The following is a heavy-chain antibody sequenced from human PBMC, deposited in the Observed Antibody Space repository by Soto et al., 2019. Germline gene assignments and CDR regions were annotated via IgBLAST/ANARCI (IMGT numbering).Heavy chain of an antibody. Sequence: QVQLQESGPGLVKPSETLSLTCTVSGGSISSYYWSWIRQPPGKGLEWIGYIYHSGSTNYNPSLKSRVSISVDTSKNQFSLSLSSVTAADTAVYFCARRRQWLFSHWHFDLWGRGTLVTVSS. CDR3: ARRRQWLFSHWHFDL. CDR1: GGSISSYY. CDR2: IYHSGST. V-gene: IGHV4-59*01. D-gene: IGHD6-19*01. J-gene: IGHJ2*01.